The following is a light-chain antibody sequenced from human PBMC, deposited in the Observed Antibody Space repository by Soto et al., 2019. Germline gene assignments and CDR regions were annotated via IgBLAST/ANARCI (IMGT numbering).Light chain of an antibody. J-gene: IGLJ2*01. Sequence: QSVLTQPPSSSGTPGQRVTISCSGSSSNIGSNTVNWYQQLPGAAPKLLVHSDNQRPSGVPDRFSGSRSGTSASLAISGLQSEDEADYYCATWDDSLNVCVLFGGGTKLTVL. CDR3: ATWDDSLNVCVL. CDR2: SDN. V-gene: IGLV1-44*01. CDR1: SSNIGSNT.